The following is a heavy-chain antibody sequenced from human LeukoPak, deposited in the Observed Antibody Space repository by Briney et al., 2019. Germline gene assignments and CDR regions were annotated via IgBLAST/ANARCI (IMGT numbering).Heavy chain of an antibody. CDR3: ARSEWELLHFDY. Sequence: SETLSLTCTVSGGSISSYYWSWIRQPPGKGLEWIGYIYYSGSTNYNPSLKSRVTISVDTSKNQFSLKLSSVTAADTAVYYCARSEWELLHFDYWGQGTLVTVPS. V-gene: IGHV4-59*01. CDR2: IYYSGST. J-gene: IGHJ4*02. CDR1: GGSISSYY. D-gene: IGHD1-26*01.